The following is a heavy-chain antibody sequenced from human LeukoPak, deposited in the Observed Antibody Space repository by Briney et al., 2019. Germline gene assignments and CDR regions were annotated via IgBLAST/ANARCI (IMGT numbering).Heavy chain of an antibody. CDR1: GFTFSSYS. Sequence: PGGSLRLSCAASGFTFSSYSMNWVRQAPGKGLEWVSSISSSSSYIYYADSVKGRFTISRDNAKNSLYLQMNSLRAEDTAVYYCAKYSGYDGASPTDYWGQGTLVTVSS. CDR3: AKYSGYDGASPTDY. V-gene: IGHV3-21*01. D-gene: IGHD5-12*01. CDR2: ISSSSSYI. J-gene: IGHJ4*02.